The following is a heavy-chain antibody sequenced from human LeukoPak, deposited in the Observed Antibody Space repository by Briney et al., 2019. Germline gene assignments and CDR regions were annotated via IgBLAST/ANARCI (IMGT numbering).Heavy chain of an antibody. CDR1: GGSFSGYY. CDR2: INHSGST. CDR3: ARGQDHYYYYMDV. Sequence: SETLSLTCAVYGGSFSGYYWSWIRQPPGKGLEWIGEINHSGSTNYNPSLKSRVTISVDTSKNQFSLKPSSVTAADTAVYYCARGQDHYYYYMDVWGKGTTVTVSS. J-gene: IGHJ6*03. V-gene: IGHV4-34*01.